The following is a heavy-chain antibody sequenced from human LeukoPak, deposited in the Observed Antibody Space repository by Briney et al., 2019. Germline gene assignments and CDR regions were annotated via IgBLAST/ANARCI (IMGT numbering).Heavy chain of an antibody. D-gene: IGHD4-23*01. CDR3: ASDGGSDRGYFDY. J-gene: IGHJ4*02. CDR2: IYYSGST. V-gene: IGHV4-31*03. Sequence: PSQTLSLTCTVSGGSISSGGYYWSWMRQHRGKGLEWIGYIYYSGSTYYNPSLKSRVTISVDTSKNQFSLKLSSVTAADTAVYYCASDGGSDRGYFDYWGQGTLVTVSS. CDR1: GGSISSGGYY.